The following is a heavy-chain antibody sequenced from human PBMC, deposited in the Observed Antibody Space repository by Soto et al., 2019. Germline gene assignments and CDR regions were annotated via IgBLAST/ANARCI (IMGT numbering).Heavy chain of an antibody. CDR1: GFTFSSYG. CDR3: AKSDGYKAETQPDY. J-gene: IGHJ4*02. Sequence: QVQLVESGGGVVQPGRSLRLSCAASGFTFSSYGMHWVRQAPGKGLEWVAVISYDGSNKYYADSVKGRFTISRDNSKNTLYLQMNRLRAEDTAVYYCAKSDGYKAETQPDYWGQGTLVTVSS. D-gene: IGHD5-12*01. V-gene: IGHV3-30*18. CDR2: ISYDGSNK.